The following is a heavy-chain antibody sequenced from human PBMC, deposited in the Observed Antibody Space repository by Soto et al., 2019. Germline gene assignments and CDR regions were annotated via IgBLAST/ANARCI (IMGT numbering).Heavy chain of an antibody. V-gene: IGHV1-18*01. CDR3: AREWGGYCSGGSCYSVDYYYYYGMDV. CDR2: ISAYNGNT. D-gene: IGHD2-15*01. Sequence: QVQLVQSGAEVKKPGASVKVSCKASGYTFTSYGISWVRQAPGQGLEWMGWISAYNGNTNYAQKLQGRVTMTTDTSTSTAYMELRSLRSDDTAVYYCAREWGGYCSGGSCYSVDYYYYYGMDVWGQGTTVTVSS. J-gene: IGHJ6*02. CDR1: GYTFTSYG.